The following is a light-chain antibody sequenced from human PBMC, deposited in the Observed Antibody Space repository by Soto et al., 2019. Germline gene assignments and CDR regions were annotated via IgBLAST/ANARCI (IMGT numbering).Light chain of an antibody. CDR3: QQYVRSPWT. V-gene: IGKV3-20*01. CDR1: QSVSSSY. CDR2: GAS. J-gene: IGKJ1*01. Sequence: EIVLTQSPGTLSLSPGDRATLSCRASQSVSSSYLAWYQQKGGQAPRLLIYGASSRATGIPDRFSGSGSGTDFTLTISRLEPEDFAVYYCQQYVRSPWTFGQGTKVEIK.